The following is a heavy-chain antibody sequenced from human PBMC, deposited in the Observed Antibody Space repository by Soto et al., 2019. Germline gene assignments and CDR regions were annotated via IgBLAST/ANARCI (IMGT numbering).Heavy chain of an antibody. CDR3: AREGHGSGWSSFDY. V-gene: IGHV1-3*01. CDR1: GYTFSSYA. J-gene: IGHJ4*02. D-gene: IGHD6-19*01. CDR2: INAGNGNT. Sequence: QVQLVQSGAEVKKPGASVKVSCKTSGYTFSSYAVHWVRQAPGQRLEWMGWINAGNGNTKYSQKFQGRVTITRDTFARTAYMELSSLRSEDTAVYDCAREGHGSGWSSFDYWGQGTLVSVSS.